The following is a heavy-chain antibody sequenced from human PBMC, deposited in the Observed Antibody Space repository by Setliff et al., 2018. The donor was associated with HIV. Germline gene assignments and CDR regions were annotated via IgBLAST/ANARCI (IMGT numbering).Heavy chain of an antibody. CDR3: ARDYSETYYGDIDL. CDR1: GYTLTSYG. CDR2: INPGNGDR. J-gene: IGHJ4*02. V-gene: IGHV1-3*01. D-gene: IGHD1-26*01. Sequence: ASVKVSCKASGYTLTSYGIHWVRQAPGQRLEWMAWINPGNGDRKYSQKLQGRVAITGDTSANTVYMEVSRLRSEDTALYFCARDYSETYYGDIDLWGQGTLVTVSS.